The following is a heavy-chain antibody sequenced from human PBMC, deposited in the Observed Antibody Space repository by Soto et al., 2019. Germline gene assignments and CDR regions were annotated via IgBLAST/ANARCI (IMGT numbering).Heavy chain of an antibody. CDR2: IRTKPISYET. Sequence: SGGSLRLSCAASGFTFNGSVIHWVRQASGKGLEWVGRIRTKPISYETAYVASVKGRFTISRDDSKNTAYLQMNSLKTDDTAVYYCTSSNLYYWGQGTLVTVSS. CDR1: GFTFNGSV. CDR3: TSSNLYY. J-gene: IGHJ4*02. V-gene: IGHV3-73*01.